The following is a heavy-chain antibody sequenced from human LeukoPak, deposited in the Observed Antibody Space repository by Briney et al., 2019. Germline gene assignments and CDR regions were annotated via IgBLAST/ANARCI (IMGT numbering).Heavy chain of an antibody. CDR1: GGFISSGGYF. J-gene: IGHJ4*02. Sequence: PSETLSLTCTVSGGFISSGGYFWSWIRQHPGKGLEWIGFIYYSGSTYYNPPLKSRVTISVDTSKNQFSLKLNSVTAADTAVYFCARRIVGATNYFDYWGQGTLVTVYS. D-gene: IGHD1-26*01. V-gene: IGHV4-31*03. CDR3: ARRIVGATNYFDY. CDR2: IYYSGST.